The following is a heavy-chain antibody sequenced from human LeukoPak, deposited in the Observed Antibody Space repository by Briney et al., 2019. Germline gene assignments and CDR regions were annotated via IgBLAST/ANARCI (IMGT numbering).Heavy chain of an antibody. Sequence: SETLSLTCGVYGGSFSDSYWGWIRQPPGKGLEWIGEINHSGDTNYHPSLKSRVTISVDTSKNQFSLSLSSVTAADTAVYYCAREEDRSGDWGQGTLVTVTS. J-gene: IGHJ4*02. CDR3: AREEDRSGD. CDR2: INHSGDT. V-gene: IGHV4-34*01. D-gene: IGHD3-22*01. CDR1: GGSFSDSY.